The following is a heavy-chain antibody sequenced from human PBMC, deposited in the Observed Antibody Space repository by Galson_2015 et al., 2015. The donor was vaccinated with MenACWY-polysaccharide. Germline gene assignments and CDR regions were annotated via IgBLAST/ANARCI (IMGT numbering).Heavy chain of an antibody. CDR1: GFAFSDYL. CDR3: SPSMSSTKGGF. CDR2: ISNKANSYST. V-gene: IGHV3-73*01. J-gene: IGHJ4*02. Sequence: SLRLSCAGSGFAFSDYLIHWVRQTSGNRLEWVGRISNKANSYSTLYTESVNGRFSISRDDSEKTAYLQMNNLKTEDTAVYYCSPSMSSTKGGFWGQGTLVTVSS. D-gene: IGHD2-8*01.